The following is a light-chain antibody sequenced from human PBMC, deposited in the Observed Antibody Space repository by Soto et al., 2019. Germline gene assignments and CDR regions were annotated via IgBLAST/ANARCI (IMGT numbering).Light chain of an antibody. Sequence: QSVLTQPPSVSGAPGQRVTISCTGSTSNIGAGYDVHWYQQLPGTAPKLMIYEGGKRPSGVSNRFSGSKSGNTASLTISGLQAEDEADYYCCSFALRSTLIFGGGTKLTVL. CDR3: CSFALRSTLI. V-gene: IGLV1-40*01. J-gene: IGLJ2*01. CDR2: EGG. CDR1: TSNIGAGYD.